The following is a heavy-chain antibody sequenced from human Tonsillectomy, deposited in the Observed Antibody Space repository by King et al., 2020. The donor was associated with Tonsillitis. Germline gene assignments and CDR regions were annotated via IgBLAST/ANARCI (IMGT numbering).Heavy chain of an antibody. CDR3: SRLTYYGMDV. Sequence: VQLVQPGGGLVQPGGSLRLSCAASGFTLDTYWMSWVRQAPGKGLEWVANIKQDGSEKYYVDSVKGRFTISRDIAKNSLYLQMSSLRAEDTAVYYCSRLTYYGMDVWGQGTTVTVSS. CDR2: IKQDGSEK. V-gene: IGHV3-7*01. CDR1: GFTLDTYW. J-gene: IGHJ6*01.